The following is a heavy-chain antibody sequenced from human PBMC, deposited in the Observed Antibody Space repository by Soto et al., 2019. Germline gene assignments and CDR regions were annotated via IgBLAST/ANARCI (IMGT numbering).Heavy chain of an antibody. J-gene: IGHJ6*02. CDR2: MGSNSNPI. Sequence: EVQLVESGGGVVQPGGSLRLSCAASGFTFSPYAMDWVRLAPGKGLEWISYMGSNSNPIYYSDSVRGRFTVSRDDAKNTLYLHTSSLSADDTAVYYCASSLGTLQVYPGSFEVWGQGTTVIVSS. CDR1: GFTFSPYA. V-gene: IGHV3-48*01. D-gene: IGHD3-10*01. CDR3: ASSLGTLQVYPGSFEV.